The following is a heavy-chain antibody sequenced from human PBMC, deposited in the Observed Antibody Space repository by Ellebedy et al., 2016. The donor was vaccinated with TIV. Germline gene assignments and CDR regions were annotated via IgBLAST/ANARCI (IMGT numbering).Heavy chain of an antibody. CDR3: AREGGYYYMDV. CDR1: GGSISSGSHY. V-gene: IGHV4-61*02. CDR2: IYSSGNI. D-gene: IGHD3-16*01. J-gene: IGHJ6*03. Sequence: LRLSXSVSGGSISSGSHYWSWVRQPAGKGLEWIGRIYSSGNIDYNSSLKSRISMSLDTSKNQFSLKLTSVTASDTAVYYCAREGGYYYMDVWGNGTTVTVSS.